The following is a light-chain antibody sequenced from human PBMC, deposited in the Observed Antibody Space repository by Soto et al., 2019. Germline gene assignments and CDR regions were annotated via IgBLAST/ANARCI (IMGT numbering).Light chain of an antibody. CDR1: QSIKSW. V-gene: IGKV1-5*01. J-gene: IGKJ4*01. Sequence: DIQMTQSPSTLSVSVGDRVTITCRASQSIKSWLAWYQQKPGTAPKLLIYDASTLESGVPSRFSGSGSGTEFTLTISSLQPDDFATFYCQQYDDYPLTFGRGTKVDIK. CDR2: DAS. CDR3: QQYDDYPLT.